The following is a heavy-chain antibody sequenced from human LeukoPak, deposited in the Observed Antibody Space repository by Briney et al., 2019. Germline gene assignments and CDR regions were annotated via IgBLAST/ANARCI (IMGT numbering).Heavy chain of an antibody. Sequence: SETLSLTCTVSGGSISSGGYYWSWIRQHPGKGLEWIGYIYYSGSTYYNPSLKSRVTISVDTSKNQFSLKLSSVTAADTAVYYCARDYSGDHGYWGQGTLVTVSS. CDR1: GGSISSGGYY. D-gene: IGHD4-17*01. V-gene: IGHV4-31*03. J-gene: IGHJ4*02. CDR3: ARDYSGDHGY. CDR2: IYYSGST.